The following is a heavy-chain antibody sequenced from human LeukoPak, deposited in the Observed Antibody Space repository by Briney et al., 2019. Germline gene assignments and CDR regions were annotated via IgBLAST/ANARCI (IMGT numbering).Heavy chain of an antibody. CDR3: ARGEYGGVASPYSPDY. Sequence: ASVKVSCKASGYTFTGYYMHWVRQAPGQGLEWMGWINPNSGGTNYAQKFQGRVTMTRDTSISTAYMELSRLRSDDTAVYYCARGEYGGVASPYSPDYWGQGTLVTVSS. J-gene: IGHJ4*02. V-gene: IGHV1-2*02. CDR1: GYTFTGYY. CDR2: INPNSGGT. D-gene: IGHD1-26*01.